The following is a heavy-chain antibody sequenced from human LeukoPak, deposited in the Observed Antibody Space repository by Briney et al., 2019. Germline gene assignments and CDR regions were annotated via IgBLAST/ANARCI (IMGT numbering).Heavy chain of an antibody. CDR2: IYTSGST. V-gene: IGHV4-61*02. J-gene: IGHJ3*02. Sequence: SQTLSLTCTVSGCSFSSGSLYWGWIRQPAGKGLDWIGRIYTSGSTNYNPSLKSRVTISVDTSKNQFSLKLSSVTNADTAVYKCARSGYSFGNAFDMGRQGTVVTVSS. CDR1: GCSFSSGSLY. D-gene: IGHD5-18*01. CDR3: ARSGYSFGNAFDM.